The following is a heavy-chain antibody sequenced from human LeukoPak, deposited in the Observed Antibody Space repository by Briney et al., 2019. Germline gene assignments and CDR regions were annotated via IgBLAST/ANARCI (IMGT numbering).Heavy chain of an antibody. Sequence: GGSLRLSCAASGFTFSSYAVSWVRQAPGKGLEWVSGISGTGGNTYYTDSVKGRFTISRDNSKNTLYLQMNSLRAEDTAVFYCAKRGHYSDSGSSFDYWGQGTLVTVSS. CDR2: ISGTGGNT. V-gene: IGHV3-23*01. J-gene: IGHJ4*02. CDR3: AKRGHYSDSGSSFDY. D-gene: IGHD4-11*01. CDR1: GFTFSSYA.